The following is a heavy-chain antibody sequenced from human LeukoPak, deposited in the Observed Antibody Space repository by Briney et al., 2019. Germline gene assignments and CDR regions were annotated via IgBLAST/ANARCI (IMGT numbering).Heavy chain of an antibody. Sequence: SETLSLTCAVSGYSISRGYYWASIRQPPGKGLEWIGTVYHTGSTYYNPSLDSRVTISVDTSKNEFSLNLKSVTAADTAVYYCARAGWIITSGIDYWGQGALVTVSS. CDR1: GYSISRGYY. CDR2: VYHTGST. CDR3: ARAGWIITSGIDY. V-gene: IGHV4-38-2*01. J-gene: IGHJ4*02. D-gene: IGHD3-10*01.